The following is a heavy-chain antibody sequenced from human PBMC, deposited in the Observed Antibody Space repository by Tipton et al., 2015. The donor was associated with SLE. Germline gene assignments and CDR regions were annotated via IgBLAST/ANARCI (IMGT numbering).Heavy chain of an antibody. J-gene: IGHJ4*02. CDR1: GGSISSHY. Sequence: GLVKPSETLSLTCTVSGGSISSHYWSWIRQPPGKGLEWVSAISGSGGSTYYADSVKGRFTISRDNSKNTLYLQMNSLRAEDTAVYYCAIEWAAAGGQGTLVTVSS. V-gene: IGHV3-23*01. CDR3: AIEWAAA. D-gene: IGHD6-13*01. CDR2: ISGSGGST.